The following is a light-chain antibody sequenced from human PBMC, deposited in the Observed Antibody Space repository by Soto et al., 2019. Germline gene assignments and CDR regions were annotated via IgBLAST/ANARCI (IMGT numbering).Light chain of an antibody. CDR1: QSIRSW. J-gene: IGKJ1*01. CDR3: QQYNSYLPT. CDR2: TAS. Sequence: DIKVTSSGVALAASLCDRVASTGLSCQSIRSWLAWYQQKPGKAPKLLIYTASSLQSGVPSRFSGSRSGTEFTLTISSLQPDDFASYYCQQYNSYLPTFGQGTKVDVK. V-gene: IGKV1-5*03.